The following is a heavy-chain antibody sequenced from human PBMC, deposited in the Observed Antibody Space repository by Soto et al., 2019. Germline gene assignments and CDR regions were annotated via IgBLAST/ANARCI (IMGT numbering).Heavy chain of an antibody. CDR1: GGTFSSYA. J-gene: IGHJ6*02. CDR2: IIPIFGTA. CDR3: ARADYYGSGKDYYYGMDV. D-gene: IGHD3-10*01. Sequence: ASVKVSCKASGGTFSSYAISWVRQAPGQGLEWMGGIIPIFGTANYAQKFQGRVTITADESTSTAYMELSSLRSEDTAVYYCARADYYGSGKDYYYGMDVWGQGTTVTVSS. V-gene: IGHV1-69*13.